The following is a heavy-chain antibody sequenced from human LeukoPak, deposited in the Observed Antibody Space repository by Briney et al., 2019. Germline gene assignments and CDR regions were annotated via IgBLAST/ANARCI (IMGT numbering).Heavy chain of an antibody. V-gene: IGHV4-61*02. D-gene: IGHD1-26*01. CDR2: IYTSGST. Sequence: PSQTLSLTCTVSGGSISSGSYYWSWIRQPAGKGLEWIGRIYTSGSTNYNPSLKSRVTISVDTSKNQPSLKLSSLTAADTAVYYCARHEYSGSYYGLSWFDPWGQGTLVTVSS. CDR3: ARHEYSGSYYGLSWFDP. J-gene: IGHJ5*02. CDR1: GGSISSGSYY.